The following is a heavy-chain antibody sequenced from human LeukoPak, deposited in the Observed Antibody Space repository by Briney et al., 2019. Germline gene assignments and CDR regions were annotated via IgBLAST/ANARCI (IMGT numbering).Heavy chain of an antibody. J-gene: IGHJ4*02. Sequence: GGSLRLSCAASGFTFSSYGMHWVRQAPGKGLEWVAVIWYDGSNKYYADSVKGRFTISRDNSKNTLYPQMNSLRAEDTAVYYCARDSYCNGDRCYLTTLYWGQGTLVTVSS. D-gene: IGHD2-15*01. V-gene: IGHV3-33*01. CDR3: ARDSYCNGDRCYLTTLY. CDR1: GFTFSSYG. CDR2: IWYDGSNK.